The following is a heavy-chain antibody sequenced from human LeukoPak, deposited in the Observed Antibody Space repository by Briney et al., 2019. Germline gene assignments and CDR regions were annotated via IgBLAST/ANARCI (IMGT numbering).Heavy chain of an antibody. D-gene: IGHD3-3*01. CDR3: ATTNLRFLEWLPPDY. CDR2: FDPEDGET. CDR1: GYTLTELS. V-gene: IGHV1-24*01. Sequence: ASVKVSCKVSGYTLTELSMHWVRQAPGKGVEWMGGFDPEDGETIYAQKFQGTVTMTEDTSTDTAYMELSSLRSEDTAVYYCATTNLRFLEWLPPDYWGQGTLVTVSS. J-gene: IGHJ4*02.